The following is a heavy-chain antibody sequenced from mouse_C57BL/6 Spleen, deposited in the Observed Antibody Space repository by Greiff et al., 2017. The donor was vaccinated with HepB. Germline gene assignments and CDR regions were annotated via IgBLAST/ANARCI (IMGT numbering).Heavy chain of an antibody. CDR1: GYSFTGYF. V-gene: IGHV1-20*01. CDR3: ARAGYSNYWYFDV. J-gene: IGHJ1*03. CDR2: INPYNGDT. D-gene: IGHD2-5*01. Sequence: VQLQQSGPELVKPGDSVKISCKASGYSFTGYFMNWVMQSHGKSLEWIGRINPYNGDTFYNQKFKGKATLTVDKSSSTANMELRSLTSEDSAVYYCARAGYSNYWYFDVWGTGTTVTVSS.